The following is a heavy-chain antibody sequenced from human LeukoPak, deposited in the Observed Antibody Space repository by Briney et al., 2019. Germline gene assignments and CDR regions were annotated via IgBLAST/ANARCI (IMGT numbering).Heavy chain of an antibody. CDR2: ISYDGSNR. J-gene: IGHJ4*02. CDR1: GFTFSSYG. D-gene: IGHD4-17*01. Sequence: GGSLRLSCAASGFTFSSYGMHWVRQAPGKGLEWVAVISYDGSNRYYADSVKGRFTISRDNSKNTLYLQMNSLRAEDTAVYYCAKVLTTVPTWGSIDFDYWGQGTLVTVSS. CDR3: AKVLTTVPTWGSIDFDY. V-gene: IGHV3-30*18.